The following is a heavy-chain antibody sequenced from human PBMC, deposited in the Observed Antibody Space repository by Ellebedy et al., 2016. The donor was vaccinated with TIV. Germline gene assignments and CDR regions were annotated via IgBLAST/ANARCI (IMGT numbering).Heavy chain of an antibody. V-gene: IGHV5-51*01. Sequence: GESLKISCKGSGYSFTTYWIGWVRQMPGKGLEWMGIIYPDDSDTRYSPSFQGQVTISADKSTSTAYLQWSSLKASDTAMYYCARHARAGIIQLWLKSVGNYYYGMDVWGQGTTVTVSS. J-gene: IGHJ6*02. CDR2: IYPDDSDT. CDR1: GYSFTTYW. CDR3: ARHARAGIIQLWLKSVGNYYYGMDV. D-gene: IGHD5-18*01.